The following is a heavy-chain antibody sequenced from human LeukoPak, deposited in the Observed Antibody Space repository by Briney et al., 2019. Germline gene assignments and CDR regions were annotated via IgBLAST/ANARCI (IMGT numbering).Heavy chain of an antibody. CDR2: ISSVGDKT. D-gene: IGHD1-26*01. CDR3: AKDVRVGGGGMDV. J-gene: IGHJ6*02. Sequence: GGSLRLSCAASGFTFSTYAMTWVRQAPGKGLEWVSLISSVGDKTYYADSVKGRFTISRDKSKNTLSLQMNSLRAEDTAIYYCAKDVRVGGGGMDVWGQGTPVTVSS. CDR1: GFTFSTYA. V-gene: IGHV3-23*01.